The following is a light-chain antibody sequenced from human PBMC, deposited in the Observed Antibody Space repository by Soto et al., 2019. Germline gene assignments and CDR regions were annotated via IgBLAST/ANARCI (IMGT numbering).Light chain of an antibody. CDR1: SRDVGGYNY. J-gene: IGLJ2*01. CDR3: SLYISSSTFVV. Sequence: QSVLTQPASVSGSPGQSITISCTGTSRDVGGYNYVSWHQQHPGKAPKVIITEVSNRPSGVSNRFSGSKSGNTASLTISGLQAEDEADYYCSLYISSSTFVVFGGGTQLTVL. CDR2: EVS. V-gene: IGLV2-14*01.